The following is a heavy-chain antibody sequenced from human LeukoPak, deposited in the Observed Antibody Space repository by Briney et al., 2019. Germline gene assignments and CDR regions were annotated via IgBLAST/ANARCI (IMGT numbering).Heavy chain of an antibody. CDR3: AKVMEFGVVIHGFDF. CDR2: ISGSGGST. V-gene: IGHV3-23*01. D-gene: IGHD3-3*01. CDR1: GFTFSSYW. Sequence: PGGSLRLSCAASGFTFSSYWMHWIRQAPGKGLEWVSIISGSGGSTYYADSVKGRFTISRDNSKNTLYLQMNSLKVEDTAVYYCAKVMEFGVVIHGFDFWGQGTLVTVSS. J-gene: IGHJ4*02.